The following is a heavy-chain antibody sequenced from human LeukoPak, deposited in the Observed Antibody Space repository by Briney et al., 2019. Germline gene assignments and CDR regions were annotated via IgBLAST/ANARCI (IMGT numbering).Heavy chain of an antibody. D-gene: IGHD3-9*01. CDR2: ISSISTYI. J-gene: IGHJ3*02. CDR3: ARGISVYDILTGYYKGAFDI. CDR1: GFTFSSYS. Sequence: GGSLRLSCAASGFTFSSYSMNWVRQAPGKGLEWVSSISSISTYIYYADSVKGRFTISRDNAKNSLYVQMNSLRDEDTAVYYCARGISVYDILTGYYKGAFDIWGQGTMVTVSS. V-gene: IGHV3-21*06.